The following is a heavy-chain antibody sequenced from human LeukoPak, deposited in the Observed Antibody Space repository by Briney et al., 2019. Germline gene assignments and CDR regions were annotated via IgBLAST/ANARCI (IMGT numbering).Heavy chain of an antibody. CDR3: ARAAYSSTWYSRYFDL. V-gene: IGHV3-13*01. Sequence: GGSLRLSCAASGFTFSSYDIHWVRQATGKGLEWVSGIGTAGEIYYPGSVKGRFTISRENAKNSLYLQMNSLRAGDTAVFYCARAAYSSTWYSRYFDLWGRGTLVTVSS. J-gene: IGHJ2*01. D-gene: IGHD6-13*01. CDR1: GFTFSSYD. CDR2: IGTAGEI.